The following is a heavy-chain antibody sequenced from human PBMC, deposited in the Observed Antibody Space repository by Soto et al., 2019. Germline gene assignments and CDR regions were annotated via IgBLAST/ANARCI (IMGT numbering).Heavy chain of an antibody. J-gene: IGHJ6*03. V-gene: IGHV1-18*01. D-gene: IGHD3-10*01. Sequence: QVQLVQSGAEVKKPGASVKVSCKASGYTFTSYGISWVRQAPGQGLEWMGWISAYNGNTNYAQQLQGRVTMPTDTSTSTAYMGLSSLSSDATAGYYGAIAWWCGEVLGSSGYYYMDVWGKGRTFTVS. CDR1: GYTFTSYG. CDR3: AIAWWCGEVLGSSGYYYMDV. CDR2: ISAYNGNT.